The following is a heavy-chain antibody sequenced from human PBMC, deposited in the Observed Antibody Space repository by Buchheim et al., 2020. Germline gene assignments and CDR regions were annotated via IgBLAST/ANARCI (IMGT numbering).Heavy chain of an antibody. Sequence: EVQLVESGGGLVQPGGSLRLSCAASGFTVSSNYMSWVRQAPGKGLEWVSVIYSGGSTYYADSVKGRFTISSHNSKNTLYLQMNSLRAEDAAVYYCARSGSDSSGWLPDYWGQGTL. CDR1: GFTVSSNY. CDR3: ARSGSDSSGWLPDY. CDR2: IYSGGST. D-gene: IGHD3-22*01. J-gene: IGHJ4*02. V-gene: IGHV3-53*04.